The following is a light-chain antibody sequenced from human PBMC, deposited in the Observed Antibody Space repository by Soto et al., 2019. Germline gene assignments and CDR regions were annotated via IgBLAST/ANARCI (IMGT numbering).Light chain of an antibody. V-gene: IGLV2-8*01. CDR1: SSDVGIYNY. CDR2: EVT. CDR3: ILYSGSRV. J-gene: IGLJ2*01. Sequence: QSALTQPPSASGSPGQSVTISCTGTSSDVGIYNYVSWYQQHPGKAPKLMIYEVTKRPSGVPDRFSGSKFGNTASLTVSGLQADDESDYYCILYSGSRVFGGGTKLTVL.